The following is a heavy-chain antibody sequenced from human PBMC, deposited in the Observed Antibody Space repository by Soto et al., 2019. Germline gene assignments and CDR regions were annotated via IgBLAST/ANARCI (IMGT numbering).Heavy chain of an antibody. Sequence: GASVKVSCKTSGYIFTSSPLNWFRQAPGQRPEWVGWIHTGNGDTKYSQKFQGRLTLTRDTSASTGYMELSSLRSEDTAVYYCARGRRCGVSNHNGVCYTDDYWGQGTLVSVAT. J-gene: IGHJ4*02. D-gene: IGHD2-8*01. V-gene: IGHV1-3*04. CDR1: GYIFTSSP. CDR2: IHTGNGDT. CDR3: ARGRRCGVSNHNGVCYTDDY.